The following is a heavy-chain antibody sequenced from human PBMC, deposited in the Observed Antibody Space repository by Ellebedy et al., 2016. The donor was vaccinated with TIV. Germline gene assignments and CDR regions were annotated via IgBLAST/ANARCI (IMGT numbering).Heavy chain of an antibody. Sequence: PGGSLRLSCAGSGFTFSNAWMSWVRQAPGKGLEWVGRIKPKTDGETTDYAAPVKGRFTISRDDSKNTLYLQMNNLKTEDTAVYYCSTSPPLGMRAFDIWGQGTMVTVSS. V-gene: IGHV3-15*01. D-gene: IGHD7-27*01. CDR3: STSPPLGMRAFDI. CDR1: GFTFSNAW. CDR2: IKPKTDGETT. J-gene: IGHJ3*02.